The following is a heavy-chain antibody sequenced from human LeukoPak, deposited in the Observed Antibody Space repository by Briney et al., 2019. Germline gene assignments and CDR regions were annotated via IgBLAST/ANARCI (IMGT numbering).Heavy chain of an antibody. Sequence: SETLSLTCTVSGGSISSGSYYWNWIRQPAGKGLEWVGRIYSSGGTDFTPSLKGRGTISVDTSKNQFSLKLSSVTAADTAVYYCAREDYYDSGGYYPFDVWGQGILVTVSS. CDR3: AREDYYDSGGYYPFDV. CDR1: GGSISSGSYY. D-gene: IGHD3-22*01. CDR2: IYSSGGT. V-gene: IGHV4-61*02. J-gene: IGHJ4*02.